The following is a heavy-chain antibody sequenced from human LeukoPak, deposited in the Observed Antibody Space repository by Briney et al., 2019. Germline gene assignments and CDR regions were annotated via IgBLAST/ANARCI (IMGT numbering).Heavy chain of an antibody. Sequence: SETLSLTCAVSGGSISNYYWSWIRQPAGKRLEWLGRIYSSGSTNYNPSLESRVTVSVDTSKNQFSLKLSSVTAADTAVYYCAREHMVRGVINRWGQGALVTVSS. D-gene: IGHD3-10*01. J-gene: IGHJ4*02. CDR3: AREHMVRGVINR. V-gene: IGHV4-4*07. CDR2: IYSSGST. CDR1: GGSISNYY.